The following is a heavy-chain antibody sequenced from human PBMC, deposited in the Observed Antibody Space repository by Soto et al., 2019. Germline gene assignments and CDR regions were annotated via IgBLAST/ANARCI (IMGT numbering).Heavy chain of an antibody. D-gene: IGHD1-7*01. CDR2: IYYSGST. Sequence: SETLSLTCTVSGGSISSSSYYWGWIRQPPGKGLEWIGSIYYSGSTYYNPSLKSRVTISVDTSKNQFSLKLSSVTAADTAVYYCARQWDYPNWFDPWGKGTLVTVSS. CDR3: ARQWDYPNWFDP. V-gene: IGHV4-39*01. J-gene: IGHJ5*02. CDR1: GGSISSSSYY.